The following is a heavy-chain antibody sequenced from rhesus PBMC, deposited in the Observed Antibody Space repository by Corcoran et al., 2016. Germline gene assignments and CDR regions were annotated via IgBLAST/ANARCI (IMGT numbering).Heavy chain of an antibody. D-gene: IGHD4-17*01. CDR2: IFGSGGST. CDR1: GGSISSNY. CDR3: ARVTMGSRFDV. J-gene: IGHJ5-1*01. Sequence: QLQLQESGPGLVKPSETLSLTCAVSGGSISSNYWRWIRQPPGKGLGWVGRIFGSGGSTDYNPSLKSRVTISTDTSKNQFSLKLSSVTAAYTAVYYCARVTMGSRFDVWGPGVLVTVSS. V-gene: IGHV4-173*01.